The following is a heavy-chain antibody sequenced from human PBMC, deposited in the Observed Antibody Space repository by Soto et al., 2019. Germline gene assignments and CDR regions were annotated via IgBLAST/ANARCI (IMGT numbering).Heavy chain of an antibody. J-gene: IGHJ4*02. Sequence: SQTRSLTCAVSGDTISTGGYSWAWIRRPPGKALEWIGHTYHSGNPYYNPSLKSRVTVDVDTSRNQFSLMLNSVTAADTGVYYCARHRPSGFSTDWLRLHHFDYWGQGALVTVSS. CDR2: TYHSGNP. V-gene: IGHV4-30-2*03. CDR3: ARHRPSGFSTDWLRLHHFDY. CDR1: GDTISTGGYS. D-gene: IGHD3-9*01.